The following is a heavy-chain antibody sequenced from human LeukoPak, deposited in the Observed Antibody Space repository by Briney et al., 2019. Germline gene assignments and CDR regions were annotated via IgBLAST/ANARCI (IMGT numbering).Heavy chain of an antibody. CDR2: IGYDGDNK. CDR3: AKLGYSGSYN. V-gene: IGHV3-30-3*02. J-gene: IGHJ4*02. D-gene: IGHD1-26*01. CDR1: GFTFSNYA. Sequence: PGGSLRLSCVAAGFTFSNYAMNWVRQAPGKGLEWVALIGYDGDNKFYVDSVKGRFAISRDNSKNTLYLQLNSLRADDTAVYYCAKLGYSGSYNWGQGTLVTVSS.